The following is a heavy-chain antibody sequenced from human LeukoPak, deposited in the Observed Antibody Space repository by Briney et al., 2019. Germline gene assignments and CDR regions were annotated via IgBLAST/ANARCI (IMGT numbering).Heavy chain of an antibody. CDR1: GFTFSTYA. CDR2: IFGSGGST. J-gene: IGHJ4*02. CDR3: AKTTTGYSSGRYPSWPADC. Sequence: GGSLRLSCAASGFTFSTYAMYWVRQAPGKGLEWVSGIFGSGGSTHHADSVKGRFTISRDNSKNTVYLQMNSLRAEDTAVYYCAKTTTGYSSGRYPSWPADCWGQGTLVTVSP. D-gene: IGHD6-19*01. V-gene: IGHV3-23*01.